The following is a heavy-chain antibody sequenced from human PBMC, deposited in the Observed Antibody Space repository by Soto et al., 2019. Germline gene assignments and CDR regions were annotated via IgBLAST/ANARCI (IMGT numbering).Heavy chain of an antibody. D-gene: IGHD1-1*01. V-gene: IGHV3-30*18. J-gene: IGHJ4*02. CDR1: GFTFSSYG. CDR3: AKEGPITNWYFDY. CDR2: ISYDGNVA. Sequence: QVQLVESGGGVVQPGRSLRLSCAASGFTFSSYGMHWVRQAPGKGLEWVTVISYDGNVAYYADSVKGRFTISRDNSKNTLYLQINSLRTEDTAMYYCAKEGPITNWYFDYWGQGTLVTVSS.